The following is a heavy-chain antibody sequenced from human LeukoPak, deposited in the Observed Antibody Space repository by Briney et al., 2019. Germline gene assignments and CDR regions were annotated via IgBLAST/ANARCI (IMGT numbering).Heavy chain of an antibody. Sequence: SETLSLTCTVSGGSISSYYWSWIRQPPGEGLEWIGYIYYSGSTNYNPSLKSRVTISVDTSKNQFSLKLSSVTAADTAVYYCAREVTRGTAMNYWGQGTLVTVSS. J-gene: IGHJ4*02. CDR3: AREVTRGTAMNY. V-gene: IGHV4-59*01. D-gene: IGHD5-18*01. CDR1: GGSISSYY. CDR2: IYYSGST.